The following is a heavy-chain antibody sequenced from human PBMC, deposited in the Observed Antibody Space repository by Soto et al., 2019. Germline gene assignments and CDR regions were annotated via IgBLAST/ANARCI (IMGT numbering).Heavy chain of an antibody. Sequence: ASVKVSCKASGYTFTSYGISWVRQAPGQGLEWMGWISAYNGNTNYAQKLQGRVTMTTDTSTSTAYMELRSLRSDDTAVYYCARELDIYYYDSSGQNGDNWFDTWGQGTLVTVSS. D-gene: IGHD3-22*01. J-gene: IGHJ5*02. V-gene: IGHV1-18*01. CDR3: ARELDIYYYDSSGQNGDNWFDT. CDR1: GYTFTSYG. CDR2: ISAYNGNT.